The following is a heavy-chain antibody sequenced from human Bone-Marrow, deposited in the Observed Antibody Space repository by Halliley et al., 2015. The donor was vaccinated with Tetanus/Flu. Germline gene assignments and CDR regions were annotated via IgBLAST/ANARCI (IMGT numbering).Heavy chain of an antibody. CDR2: TYYRSKWYN. Sequence: LVKPTQTLSLTCAISGDSFSNSDAAWNWIRQSPSRGLEWLGRTYYRSKWYNDYAVSVKSRITIDPDTSKNQFSLQLNSVTPEDTAVYYCARGLRSALDIWGQGTMATVSS. V-gene: IGHV6-1*01. J-gene: IGHJ3*02. CDR1: GDSFSNSDAA. CDR3: ARGLRSALDI.